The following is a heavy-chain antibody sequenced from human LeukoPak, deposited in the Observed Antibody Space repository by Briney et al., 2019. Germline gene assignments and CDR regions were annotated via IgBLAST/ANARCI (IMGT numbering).Heavy chain of an antibody. CDR2: IYYSGST. J-gene: IGHJ6*02. D-gene: IGHD6-13*01. Sequence: PSETLSLTCTVSGGSISSSSYYWGWIRQPPGKGLEWIGSIYYSGSTYYNPSLKSRVTISVDTSKNQFSLKLSSVTAADAAVYYCARDSRIAPRYYYYYGMDVWGQRTTVTVSS. V-gene: IGHV4-39*07. CDR3: ARDSRIAPRYYYYYGMDV. CDR1: GGSISSSSYY.